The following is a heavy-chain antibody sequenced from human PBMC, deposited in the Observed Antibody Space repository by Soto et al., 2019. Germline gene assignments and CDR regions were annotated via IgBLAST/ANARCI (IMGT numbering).Heavy chain of an antibody. V-gene: IGHV4-34*01. Sequence: SETLTLTCAVYGGCFSGYYWSWIRQPPGKGLEWIGEINHTGSTNYNPSLKSRVTISVDTSKNQFSLKLSSVTAADTAVYYCARAGVIYAAYCMDVWGQGTTVT. CDR1: GGCFSGYY. CDR3: ARAGVIYAAYCMDV. J-gene: IGHJ6*02. D-gene: IGHD2-21*01. CDR2: INHTGST.